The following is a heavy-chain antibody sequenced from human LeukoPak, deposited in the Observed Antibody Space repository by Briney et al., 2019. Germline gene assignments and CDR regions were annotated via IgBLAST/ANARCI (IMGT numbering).Heavy chain of an antibody. Sequence: SETLSLTCAVYGGSFSSYYWSWIRQPPGKGLEWIGEINHSGSTNYNPSLKSRVTISVDTSKNQFSLKLSSVTAADTAVYYCARGDYVWGSYRLIYFDYWGQGTLVTVSS. CDR3: ARGDYVWGSYRLIYFDY. V-gene: IGHV4-34*01. D-gene: IGHD3-16*02. J-gene: IGHJ4*02. CDR2: INHSGST. CDR1: GGSFSSYY.